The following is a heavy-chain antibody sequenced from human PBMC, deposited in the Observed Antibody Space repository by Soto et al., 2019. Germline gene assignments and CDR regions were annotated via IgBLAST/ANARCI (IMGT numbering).Heavy chain of an antibody. CDR3: ARGYSSSLRTPSYFDY. J-gene: IGHJ4*02. V-gene: IGHV1-18*01. D-gene: IGHD6-6*01. CDR2: ISAYNGNT. Sequence: AASVKVSCKASGYTFTSYGISWVRQAPGQGLEWMGWISAYNGNTNYAQKLQGRVTMTTDTSTSTAYMELRSLRSDDTAVYYCARGYSSSLRTPSYFDYWGQGTLVTVSS. CDR1: GYTFTSYG.